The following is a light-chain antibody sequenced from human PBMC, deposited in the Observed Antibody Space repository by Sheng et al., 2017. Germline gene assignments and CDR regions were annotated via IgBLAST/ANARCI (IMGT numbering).Light chain of an antibody. CDR2: GAS. Sequence: DIVMTQSPATLSVSPGERATLSCRASQSVSSNLAWYQQKPGQAPRLLIYGASTRATGIPARFSGSGSGTEFTLTISSLQSEDFAVYYCQQYNNWPPSYSFGQGTKAGDQT. V-gene: IGKV3-15*01. CDR1: QSVSSN. CDR3: QQYNNWPPSYS. J-gene: IGKJ2*03.